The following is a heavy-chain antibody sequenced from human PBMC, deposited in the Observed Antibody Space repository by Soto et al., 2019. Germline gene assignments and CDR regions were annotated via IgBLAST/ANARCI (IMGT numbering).Heavy chain of an antibody. J-gene: IGHJ4*02. CDR1: GFTFDDYA. D-gene: IGHD6-6*01. CDR2: ISWNSGSI. CDR3: AKDRGYSSSYYFDY. Sequence: PGGSLRLSCAASGFTFDDYAMHWVRQAPGKGLEWVSGISWNSGSIGYADSVKGRFTISRDNAKNSLYLQMNSLRAEDTALYYCAKDRGYSSSYYFDYWGQGTLVTVSS. V-gene: IGHV3-9*01.